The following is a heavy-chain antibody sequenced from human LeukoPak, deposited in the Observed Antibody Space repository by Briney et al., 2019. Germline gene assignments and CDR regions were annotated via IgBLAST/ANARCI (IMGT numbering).Heavy chain of an antibody. V-gene: IGHV3-7*01. CDR2: IKQDGSEK. D-gene: IGHD4-17*01. CDR3: ARDKGFSYGDHFDY. CDR1: GFTFSSYW. J-gene: IGHJ4*02. Sequence: PGGSLRLSCAASGFTFSSYWMSWGRQAPGKGLEWVANIKQDGSEKYYVDSVKGRFTISRDNAKNSLYLQMNSLRAEDTAVYYCARDKGFSYGDHFDYWGQGTLVTVSS.